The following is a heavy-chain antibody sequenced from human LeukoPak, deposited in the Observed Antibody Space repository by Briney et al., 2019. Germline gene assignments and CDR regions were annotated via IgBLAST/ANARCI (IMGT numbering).Heavy chain of an antibody. CDR1: GFTFSSYS. Sequence: PGGSLRLSCAASGFTFSSYSMNWVRQAPGKGLEWVSSISSSSSYIYYADSVKGRFTISRDNAKNSLYLQMNSLRAEDTAVYYCARGIVVVTNVAFDIWGQGTMVTVPS. CDR3: ARGIVVVTNVAFDI. V-gene: IGHV3-21*01. J-gene: IGHJ3*02. CDR2: ISSSSSYI. D-gene: IGHD3-22*01.